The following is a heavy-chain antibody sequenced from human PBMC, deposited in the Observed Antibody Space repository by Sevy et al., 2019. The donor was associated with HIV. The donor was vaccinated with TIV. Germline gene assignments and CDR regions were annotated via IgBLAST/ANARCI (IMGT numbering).Heavy chain of an antibody. CDR2: ISYDATNK. V-gene: IGHV3-30*03. D-gene: IGHD1-1*01. J-gene: IGHJ1*01. Sequence: GGSLRLSCVVSGITFTTSGMHWVRQAPGKGLEWVATISYDATNKHYADSVKGRFTISRDNSRNSLFLQMNSLRSEDTAVYYCALERLSSNVAEYFQNWGQGTLVTVSS. CDR1: GITFTTSG. CDR3: ALERLSSNVAEYFQN.